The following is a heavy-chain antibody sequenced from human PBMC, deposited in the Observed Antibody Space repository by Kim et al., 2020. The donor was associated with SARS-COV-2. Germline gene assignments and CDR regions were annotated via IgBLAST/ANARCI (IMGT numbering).Heavy chain of an antibody. D-gene: IGHD1-26*01. Sequence: YADTVKGRFTISRDNAKNSLYLQMNSLRAEDTALYHCARECGLTHCWFDPWGQGTLVTVSS. CDR3: ARECGLTHCWFDP. V-gene: IGHV3-20*01. J-gene: IGHJ5*02.